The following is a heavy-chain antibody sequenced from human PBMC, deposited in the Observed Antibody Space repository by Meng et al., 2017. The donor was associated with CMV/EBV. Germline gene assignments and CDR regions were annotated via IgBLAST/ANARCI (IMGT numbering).Heavy chain of an antibody. Sequence: GESLKISCAASGFTFSSYSMNWVRQAPGKGLEWVSSISSSSYIYYADSVKGRFTISRDNAKNSLYLQMNSLRAEDTAVYYCARNYVPAAISGDAFDIWGQGTMVTVSS. J-gene: IGHJ3*02. V-gene: IGHV3-21*01. CDR3: ARNYVPAAISGDAFDI. D-gene: IGHD2-2*01. CDR1: GFTFSSYS. CDR2: ISSSSYI.